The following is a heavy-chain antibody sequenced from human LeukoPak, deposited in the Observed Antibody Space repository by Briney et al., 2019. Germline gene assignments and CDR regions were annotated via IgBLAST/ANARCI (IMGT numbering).Heavy chain of an antibody. CDR3: ASLWFGDDYYYGMDV. CDR2: ISSSSSTI. J-gene: IGHJ6*02. CDR1: GFTFSSYS. V-gene: IGHV3-48*01. Sequence: GGSLRLSCAASGFTFSSYSMNWVRQAPGKGLEWVSYISSSSSTIYYADSVKGRFTISRDNAKNSLYLQMNSLRAEDTAVYYCASLWFGDDYYYGMDVWGQGTTVTVSS. D-gene: IGHD3-10*01.